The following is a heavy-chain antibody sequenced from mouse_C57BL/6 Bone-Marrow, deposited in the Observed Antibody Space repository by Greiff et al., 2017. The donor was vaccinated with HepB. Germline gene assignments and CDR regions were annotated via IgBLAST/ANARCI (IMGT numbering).Heavy chain of an antibody. D-gene: IGHD1-1*01. CDR3: ARWRLRSWFAY. CDR1: GYTFTSYW. Sequence: QVQLQQPGAELVRPGSSVKLSCKASGYTFTSYWMDWVKQRPGQGLEWIGMIHPNSGSTNYNEKFKSKATLTVDKSPSTAYMQLSSLTSEDSAVYYCARWRLRSWFAYWGQGTLVTVSA. V-gene: IGHV1-64*01. J-gene: IGHJ3*01. CDR2: IHPNSGST.